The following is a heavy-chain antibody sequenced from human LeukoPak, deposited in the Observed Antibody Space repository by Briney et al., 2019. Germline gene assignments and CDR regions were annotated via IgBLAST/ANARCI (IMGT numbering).Heavy chain of an antibody. V-gene: IGHV1-18*01. Sequence: ASVKVSCKGSGYSFPNYGITWVRQAPGQGLEWMGWISGYNGNTNYAQEVQGRVTMTTDPSTRTVYMELRSLRSDDTAVYYCARGPKYGYDNSGYHYSDYYYGMDVWGQGTTVTVSS. CDR1: GYSFPNYG. D-gene: IGHD3-22*01. J-gene: IGHJ6*02. CDR2: ISGYNGNT. CDR3: ARGPKYGYDNSGYHYSDYYYGMDV.